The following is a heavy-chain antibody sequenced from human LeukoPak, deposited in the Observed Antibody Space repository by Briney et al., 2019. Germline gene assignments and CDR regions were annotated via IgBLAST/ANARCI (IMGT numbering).Heavy chain of an antibody. CDR2: ISAYNGNT. CDR3: ARDRIYYYDSSGPEIDY. D-gene: IGHD3-22*01. Sequence: ASVKVSCKASGYTFTSYGISWVRQAPGQGLEWMGWISAYNGNTNYAQKLQGRVTMTTDTSTSTAYMELRSLRSDDTAVYYCARDRIYYYDSSGPEIDYWGQGTLVTVSS. J-gene: IGHJ4*02. CDR1: GYTFTSYG. V-gene: IGHV1-18*01.